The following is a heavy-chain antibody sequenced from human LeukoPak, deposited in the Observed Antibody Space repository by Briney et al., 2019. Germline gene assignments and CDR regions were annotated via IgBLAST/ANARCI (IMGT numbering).Heavy chain of an antibody. CDR1: GFTFTSSA. CDR2: IVVGSGNT. V-gene: IGHV1-58*01. D-gene: IGHD1-1*01. CDR3: ATDDVTTGTKTALGY. J-gene: IGHJ4*02. Sequence: SVKVSCKASGFTFTSSAVQWVRQARGQGLEWIGWIVVGSGNTNYAQKFQGRVTINRDMSTSTAYMELSSLRSEDTAVYYCATDDVTTGTKTALGYWGQGTLVTVSS.